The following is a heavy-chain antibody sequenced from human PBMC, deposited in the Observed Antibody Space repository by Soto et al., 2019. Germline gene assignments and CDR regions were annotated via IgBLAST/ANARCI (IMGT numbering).Heavy chain of an antibody. CDR1: GGIFSSFS. V-gene: IGHV1-69*01. CDR2: IIPMTGTP. Sequence: QVQLVQSGAEVKTPGSSVEVSCKASGGIFSSFSITWVRQVPGHGLEWMGGIIPMTGTPNYAEKFQGRLTLTADASTRTAYFVLIRLKSEDTAVYYCARGPIFPGATSWLDPWGQGTVVIVSS. J-gene: IGHJ5*02. CDR3: ARGPIFPGATSWLDP. D-gene: IGHD1-1*01.